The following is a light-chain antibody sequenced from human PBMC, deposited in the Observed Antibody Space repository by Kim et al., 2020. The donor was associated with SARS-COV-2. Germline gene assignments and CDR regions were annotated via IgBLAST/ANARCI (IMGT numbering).Light chain of an antibody. Sequence: DIQMTQSPSSLSASVGDRVTITCRASQGISSNVAWYQQKPGEVPQLLMYDASVLQSWVPSRFSGSGSGTDFTLIISSLQPEDAATYYCQKCNGPPWTFGQGTKVDIK. CDR3: QKCNGPPWT. J-gene: IGKJ1*01. CDR2: DAS. V-gene: IGKV1-27*01. CDR1: QGISSN.